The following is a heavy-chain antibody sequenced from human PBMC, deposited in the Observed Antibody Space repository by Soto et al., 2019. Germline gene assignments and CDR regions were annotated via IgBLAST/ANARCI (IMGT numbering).Heavy chain of an antibody. D-gene: IGHD2-15*01. CDR2: IIPIFGTA. CDR3: AREGSGGADPTYYFDY. Sequence: ASVKVSCKASGGTFSSYAISWVRQAPGQGLEWMGGIIPIFGTANYAQKFQGRVTITADESTSTAYMELSSLRSEDTAVYYCAREGSGGADPTYYFDYWGQGTLVTVSS. CDR1: GGTFSSYA. V-gene: IGHV1-69*13. J-gene: IGHJ4*02.